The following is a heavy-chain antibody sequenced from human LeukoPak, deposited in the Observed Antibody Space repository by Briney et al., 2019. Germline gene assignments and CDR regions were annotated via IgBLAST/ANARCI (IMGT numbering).Heavy chain of an antibody. CDR1: GYSIRSAYY. V-gene: IGHV4-38-2*01. J-gene: IGHJ3*02. CDR2: IFHSGST. D-gene: IGHD2-2*01. CDR3: ARLSVPDVEGAFDI. Sequence: PSETLSLTCSVSGYSIRSAYYWGWIRQPPGKGLEWIGTIFHSGSTYYNPSLKSRVSTSIDTSKNQFSLRLSSVTAADTAIYYCARLSVPDVEGAFDIWGQGTLVTVSS.